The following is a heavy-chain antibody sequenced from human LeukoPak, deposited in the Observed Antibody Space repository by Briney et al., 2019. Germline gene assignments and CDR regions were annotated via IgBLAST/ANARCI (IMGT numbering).Heavy chain of an antibody. Sequence: GGSLRLSCAASGFTFSSYGMSWVRQAPGKGLEWVAVISYDGSNKYYADSVKGRFTISRDNSKNTLYLQMNSLRAEDTAVYYCAKDLGALGSYYFDYWGQGTLVTVSS. V-gene: IGHV3-30*18. D-gene: IGHD2-15*01. CDR1: GFTFSSYG. J-gene: IGHJ4*02. CDR2: ISYDGSNK. CDR3: AKDLGALGSYYFDY.